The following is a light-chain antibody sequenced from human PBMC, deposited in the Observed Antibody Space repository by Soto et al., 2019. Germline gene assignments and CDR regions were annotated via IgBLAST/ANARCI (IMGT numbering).Light chain of an antibody. CDR1: SSDVGAYNY. V-gene: IGLV2-14*01. CDR2: EVS. CDR3: NSYTSSTTLV. Sequence: QSALTQPASVSGSPGQSITISCSGTSSDVGAYNYVSWYQQHQGKATKLMIYEVSNRPSGVSNRFSGSKSGNTASLTISGLQADDDDDYYCNSYTSSTTLVFGGGTKLTVL. J-gene: IGLJ2*01.